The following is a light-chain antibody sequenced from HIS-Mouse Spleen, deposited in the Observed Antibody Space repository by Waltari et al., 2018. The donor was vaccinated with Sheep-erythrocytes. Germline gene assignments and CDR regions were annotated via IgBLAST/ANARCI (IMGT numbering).Light chain of an antibody. CDR3: CSYAGSSTPWV. CDR1: SSDVGSYNL. Sequence: QSALTQPASVSGSPGQSITISCTGTSSDVGSYNLVSWYQQHQGKAPKLLIFEGSKRPSGVSNRFSGSTAGKTASLTSSGLQDEDEADYYCCSYAGSSTPWVFGGGTKLTVL. CDR2: EGS. V-gene: IGLV2-23*01. J-gene: IGLJ3*02.